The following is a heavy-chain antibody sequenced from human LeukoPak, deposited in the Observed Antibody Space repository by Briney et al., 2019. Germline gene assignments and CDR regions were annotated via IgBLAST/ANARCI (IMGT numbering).Heavy chain of an antibody. CDR2: ISSSSYI. Sequence: GGSLRLSCAASGFTFSSYSMNWVRQAPGKGLGWVSSISSSSYIYYADSVKGRFTISRGNAKNSLYLQMNSLRAEDTAVYYCARKYCSSTSCYHRPYYYYYMDVWGKGTTVTVSS. V-gene: IGHV3-21*01. CDR1: GFTFSSYS. J-gene: IGHJ6*03. CDR3: ARKYCSSTSCYHRPYYYYYMDV. D-gene: IGHD2-2*01.